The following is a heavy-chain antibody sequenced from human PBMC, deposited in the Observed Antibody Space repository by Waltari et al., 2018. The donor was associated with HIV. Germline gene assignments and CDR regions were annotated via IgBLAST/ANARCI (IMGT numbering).Heavy chain of an antibody. V-gene: IGHV1-2*02. J-gene: IGHJ6*02. Sequence: QVQLVQSGAEVKKPGASVKVSCKASGYTFTGYSMHWVRTAPGKGLEWMGWINPNSGGTNYAQKFQGRVTMTRDTSISTAYMELSRLRSDDTAVYYCARAQYYYDSSGYYYGDYGMDVWGQGTTVTVSS. CDR2: INPNSGGT. D-gene: IGHD3-22*01. CDR1: GYTFTGYS. CDR3: ARAQYYYDSSGYYYGDYGMDV.